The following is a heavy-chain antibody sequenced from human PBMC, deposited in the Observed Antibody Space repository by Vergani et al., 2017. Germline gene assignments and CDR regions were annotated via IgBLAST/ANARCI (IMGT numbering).Heavy chain of an antibody. CDR2: ISARYPSK. CDR1: GFTFSACP. Sequence: EVQLLQSGGGVIQPGGSVRLSCAASGFTFSACPMTWVRQAPGKGLEWVSAISARYPSKYYAASVKGGFTISRDNSKNMLYLQMTSLIAEDTAVYYCARLSYDTSPYLQGCYDCWGQGTLVSVSA. J-gene: IGHJ4*02. D-gene: IGHD3-22*01. CDR3: ARLSYDTSPYLQGCYDC. V-gene: IGHV3-23*01.